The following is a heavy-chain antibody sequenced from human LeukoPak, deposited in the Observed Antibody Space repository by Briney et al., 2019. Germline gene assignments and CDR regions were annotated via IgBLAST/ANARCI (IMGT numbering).Heavy chain of an antibody. CDR2: IKTDGSWT. D-gene: IGHD4-17*01. J-gene: IGHJ3*01. CDR3: AKDPNGDYAGAFDF. CDR1: GFTLRNYW. Sequence: GGSLRLSCAASGFTLRNYWMHWVRQVPGKGLVWVARIKTDGSWTNYADSVQGRFTISRDNSKNTLYLEMNSLRVGDTAMYYCAKDPNGDYAGAFDFWGLGTMVTVSS. V-gene: IGHV3-74*01.